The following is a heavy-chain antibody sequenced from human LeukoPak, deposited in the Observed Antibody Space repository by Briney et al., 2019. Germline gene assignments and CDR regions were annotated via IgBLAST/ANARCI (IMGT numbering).Heavy chain of an antibody. CDR2: IIPILGIA. V-gene: IGHV1-69*02. Sequence: SVKVSCKASGGTFSSYTISWVRQAPGQGLEWMGRIIPILGIANYAQKLQGRVTITADKSTSTAYMELSSLRSEDTAVYYCASRPAYYYDSSGYYPGAFDIWGQGTMVTVSS. J-gene: IGHJ3*02. CDR1: GGTFSSYT. D-gene: IGHD3-22*01. CDR3: ASRPAYYYDSSGYYPGAFDI.